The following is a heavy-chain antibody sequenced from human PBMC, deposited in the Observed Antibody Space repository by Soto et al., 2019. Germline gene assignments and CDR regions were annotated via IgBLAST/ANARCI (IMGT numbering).Heavy chain of an antibody. CDR2: TYYRSKWYY. V-gene: IGHV6-1*01. CDR3: ARSVGAIRNWFDP. D-gene: IGHD1-26*01. CDR1: GDSVSSNSDS. J-gene: IGHJ5*02. Sequence: QTLSLTCAISGDSVSSNSDSWNWIRQSPSRGLEWLGRTYYRSKWYYDYAVSVKSRITVNPDTSKNQFSLQLNSVTPEDTAVYYCARSVGAIRNWFDPWGQGTLVTVSS.